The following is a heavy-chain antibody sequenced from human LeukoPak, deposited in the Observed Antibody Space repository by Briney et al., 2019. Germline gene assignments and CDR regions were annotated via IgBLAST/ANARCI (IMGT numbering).Heavy chain of an antibody. CDR1: GFIFSSYA. J-gene: IGHJ3*02. CDR3: ARDAGTVVTGEAFDI. Sequence: GGSLRLSCAASGFIFSSYAMHWVRQTPGKGLEWVALISHGGGKEHYAESVEGRFTISRDNAKNSLYLQMNSLRAEDTAVYYCARDAGTVVTGEAFDIWGQGTMVTVSS. V-gene: IGHV3-30-3*01. D-gene: IGHD4-23*01. CDR2: ISHGGGKE.